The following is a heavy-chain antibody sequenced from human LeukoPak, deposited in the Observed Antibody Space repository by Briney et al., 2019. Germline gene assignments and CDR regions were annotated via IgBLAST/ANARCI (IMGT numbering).Heavy chain of an antibody. CDR3: ARGGGYRGIDY. CDR2: IYYSART. J-gene: IGHJ4*02. Sequence: SETLSLTCTVSGGSISSSNYYWGWIRQPPGKGLECIGSIYYSARTYYNPSLKSRVTISVDTSKNQFSLKLSSVTAADTAVYYCARGGGYRGIDYWGQGTLVTVSS. D-gene: IGHD5-18*01. CDR1: GGSISSSNYY. V-gene: IGHV4-39*07.